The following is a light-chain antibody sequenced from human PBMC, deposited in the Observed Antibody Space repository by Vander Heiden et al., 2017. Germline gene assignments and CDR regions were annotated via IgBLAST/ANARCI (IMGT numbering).Light chain of an antibody. J-gene: IGLJ2*01. CDR1: SLRSYY. V-gene: IGLV3-19*01. CDR2: GKS. Sequence: SSELTQDPAVSVALGQTVRITCQGDSLRSYYASWYQQKPGQGPVLVIDGKSNRPSGIPDRFSGSSSGNTASLTITGAQAEDEADYYCNSRDSSGNHLGVFGGGTKLTVL. CDR3: NSRDSSGNHLGV.